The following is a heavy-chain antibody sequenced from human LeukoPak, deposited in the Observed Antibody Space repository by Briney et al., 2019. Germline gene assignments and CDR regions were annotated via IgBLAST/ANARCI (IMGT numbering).Heavy chain of an antibody. CDR3: ARLQSGAGFYYYYYMDV. CDR2: ISWNSGSI. V-gene: IGHV3-9*01. J-gene: IGHJ6*03. CDR1: GLTFDDYA. D-gene: IGHD6-19*01. Sequence: PGGSLRLSCAASGLTFDDYAMHWVRQAPGKGLEWVSGISWNSGSIGYADSVKGRFTISRDNAKNSLYLQMNSLRAEDTAVYYCARLQSGAGFYYYYYMDVWGKGTTVTVSS.